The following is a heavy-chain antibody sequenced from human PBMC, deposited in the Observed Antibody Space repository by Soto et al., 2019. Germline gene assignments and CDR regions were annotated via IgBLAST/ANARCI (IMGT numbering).Heavy chain of an antibody. CDR1: GFTFNSYA. D-gene: IGHD6-19*01. J-gene: IGHJ4*02. CDR2: ISSYGADT. CDR3: VKEGYMRSDWYGQFDY. Sequence: VGSLRLSCSASGFTFNSYAMHWVRQAPGKGLEFVSAISSYGADTYYADSVKGRFAISRDNSKNTLYLQMSSLRAEDTALYYCVKEGYMRSDWYGQFDYWGQGALVTVSS. V-gene: IGHV3-64D*06.